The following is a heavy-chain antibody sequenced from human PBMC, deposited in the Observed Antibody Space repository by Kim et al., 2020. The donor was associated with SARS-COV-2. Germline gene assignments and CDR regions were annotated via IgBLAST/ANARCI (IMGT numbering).Heavy chain of an antibody. V-gene: IGHV3-48*02. D-gene: IGHD3-22*01. CDR3: ARGPGRSYYDSRGYYSDY. CDR2: ISSRSTI. Sequence: GGSLRLSCAASGFTFSSYSMNWVRQAPGKGLEWVSYISSRSTIYYADSLKGRFTISRDNAKNTLYLQMNSLRDEDTAVYYCARGPGRSYYDSRGYYSDYWGQGTLVTVSS. CDR1: GFTFSSYS. J-gene: IGHJ4*02.